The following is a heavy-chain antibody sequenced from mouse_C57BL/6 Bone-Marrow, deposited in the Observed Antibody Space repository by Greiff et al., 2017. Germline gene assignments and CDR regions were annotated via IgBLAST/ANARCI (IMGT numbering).Heavy chain of an antibody. CDR2: INPGSGGT. Sequence: QVQLQQSGAELVRPGTSVKVSCKASGYAFTNYLIEWVKQRPGQGLEWIGVINPGSGGTNYNEKFKGKATLTADKSSSTAYMQLSSLTSEDSAVYVCARGGHGYAMDYWGQGTSVTVSS. J-gene: IGHJ4*01. CDR1: GYAFTNYL. CDR3: ARGGHGYAMDY. V-gene: IGHV1-54*01.